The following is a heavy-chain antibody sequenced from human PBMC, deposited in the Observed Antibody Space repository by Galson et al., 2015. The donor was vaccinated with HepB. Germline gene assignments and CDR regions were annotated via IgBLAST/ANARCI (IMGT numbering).Heavy chain of an antibody. J-gene: IGHJ4*02. CDR2: IYYSGST. D-gene: IGHD1-26*01. CDR1: GGSISSSSYY. Sequence: SETLSLTCTVSGGSISSSSYYWGWIRQPPGKGLEWIGSIYYSGSTYYNPSLKSRVTISVDTSKNQISLRLSSVTAADTAVYFCAKHDGELIRVDDWGQGTLVTVSS. V-gene: IGHV4-39*01. CDR3: AKHDGELIRVDD.